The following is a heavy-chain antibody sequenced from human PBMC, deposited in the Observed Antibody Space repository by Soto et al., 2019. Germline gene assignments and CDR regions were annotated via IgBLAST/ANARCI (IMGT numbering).Heavy chain of an antibody. D-gene: IGHD4-17*01. CDR1: GYTFTGYY. Sequence: ASVKVSCKASGYTFTGYYMHWVRQAPGQRLEWMGWINAGNGNTKYSQKFQGRVTITRDTSASTAYMELSSLRSEDTAVYYCARDNYYGDYVDAFDIWGQGTMVTVS. CDR2: INAGNGNT. J-gene: IGHJ3*02. V-gene: IGHV1-3*01. CDR3: ARDNYYGDYVDAFDI.